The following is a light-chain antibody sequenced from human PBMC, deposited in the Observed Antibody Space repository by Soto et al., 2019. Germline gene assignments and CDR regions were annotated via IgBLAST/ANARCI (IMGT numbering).Light chain of an antibody. V-gene: IGKV3-15*01. CDR1: QSVSNN. CDR3: QQYNNWPPWT. CDR2: DAS. Sequence: ILMTQSPATLSVSPGERATLSCRASQSVSNNLAWYQQKPGQAPRLLIYDASTRATGIPARFSGSGSGTEFNLTISGLQSEDFAVFYCQQYNNWPPWTCGQGTKVEIK. J-gene: IGKJ1*01.